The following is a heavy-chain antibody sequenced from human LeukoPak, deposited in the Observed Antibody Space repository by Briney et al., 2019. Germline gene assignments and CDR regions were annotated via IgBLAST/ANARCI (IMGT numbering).Heavy chain of an antibody. CDR3: ARARSDIVVGNLDV. CDR1: GFTFSSYA. D-gene: IGHD2-2*01. CDR2: ISYDGSDK. J-gene: IGHJ6*04. Sequence: PGGSLRLSCAASGFTFSSYAMHWVRQAPGKGLEWVAVISYDGSDKYYADSVKGRFTISRDNTKNTMFLQMNSLRVEDTAVYYCARARSDIVVGNLDVWGKGTTVTVSS. V-gene: IGHV3-30*04.